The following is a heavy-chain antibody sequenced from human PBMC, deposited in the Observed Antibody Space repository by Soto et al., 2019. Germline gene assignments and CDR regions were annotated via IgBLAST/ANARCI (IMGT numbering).Heavy chain of an antibody. J-gene: IGHJ4*02. CDR1: GFTFSVYA. CDR3: AREIVGRYFDS. D-gene: IGHD1-26*01. CDR2: IHGGGNT. Sequence: EVQLLESGGGLVQPGGSLRLSCAASGFTFSVYAMSWVRQAPGKGLEWVSAIHGGGNTFYADSVKGRFTMSRDNSQNTLYLQMNSLRAEDTAVYYCAREIVGRYFDSWGQGTLVTVSS. V-gene: IGHV3-23*01.